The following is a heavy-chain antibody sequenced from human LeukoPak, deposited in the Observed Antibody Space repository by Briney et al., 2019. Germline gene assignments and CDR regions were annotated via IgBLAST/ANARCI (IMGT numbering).Heavy chain of an antibody. CDR3: ARHGYSSGWYIDC. Sequence: SETLSPTCTVSGGSISSSNYYWGWIRQPPGKGLEWIGSIYYSGSTYYNPSLKSRVSISVDTSKNQFSLKLTSVTAADTAMYYCARHGYSSGWYIDCWGQGTLVTVSS. J-gene: IGHJ4*02. D-gene: IGHD6-19*01. V-gene: IGHV4-39*01. CDR2: IYYSGST. CDR1: GGSISSSNYY.